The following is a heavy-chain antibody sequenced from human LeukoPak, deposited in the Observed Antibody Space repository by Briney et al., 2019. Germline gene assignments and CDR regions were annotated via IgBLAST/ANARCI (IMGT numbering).Heavy chain of an antibody. Sequence: SETLPLTCTVSGGSISSYYWSWIRQPPGKGLEWIGYIYYSGSTNYNPSLKSRVTISVDTSKNQFSLKLSSVTAADTAVYYCARYHLPTYYYDSRGGPDAFDIWGQGTMVTVSS. CDR2: IYYSGST. CDR3: ARYHLPTYYYDSRGGPDAFDI. CDR1: GGSISSYY. D-gene: IGHD3-22*01. J-gene: IGHJ3*02. V-gene: IGHV4-59*01.